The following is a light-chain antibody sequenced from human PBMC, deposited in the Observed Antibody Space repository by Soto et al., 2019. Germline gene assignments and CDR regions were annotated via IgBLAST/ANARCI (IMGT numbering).Light chain of an antibody. Sequence: QSVLTQPPSVSAAPGQTVTISCSGSSSNIASNSVSWYQQLPGTAPKLLICDNNERPSGIPDRFSGSKSGTSATLGITGLQTGDEADYYCGAWDNSLNVFLFGAGTKVTVL. CDR1: SSNIASNS. V-gene: IGLV1-51*01. CDR3: GAWDNSLNVFL. CDR2: DNN. J-gene: IGLJ1*01.